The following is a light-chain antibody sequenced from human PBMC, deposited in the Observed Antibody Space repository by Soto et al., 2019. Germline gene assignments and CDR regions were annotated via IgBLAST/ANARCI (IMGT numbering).Light chain of an antibody. CDR2: DVS. Sequence: QSVLTQPASVSGSPGQSITISCTGTSSDVGGYNYVSWYQQHPGKAPKLMIYDVSNRPSGVSNRFSGSKSGNTASLTISGLQAEDEADYYCSSYTRRSTLAFGTGTKVTVL. CDR3: SSYTRRSTLA. V-gene: IGLV2-14*01. CDR1: SSDVGGYNY. J-gene: IGLJ1*01.